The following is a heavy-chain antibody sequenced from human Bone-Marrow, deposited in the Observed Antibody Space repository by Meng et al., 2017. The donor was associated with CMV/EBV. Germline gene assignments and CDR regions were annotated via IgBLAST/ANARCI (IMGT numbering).Heavy chain of an antibody. CDR1: GFIFRSYA. J-gene: IGHJ4*02. CDR2: ISSSSSYI. D-gene: IGHD2-15*01. Sequence: GGSLRLSCAASGFIFRSYAMHWVRQAPGKGLEWVSSISSSSSYIYYADSVKGRFTISRDNAKNSLYLQMNSLRAEDTAVYYCASRPTRYCSGGSCYVHWGQGTLVTVSS. CDR3: ASRPTRYCSGGSCYVH. V-gene: IGHV3-21*01.